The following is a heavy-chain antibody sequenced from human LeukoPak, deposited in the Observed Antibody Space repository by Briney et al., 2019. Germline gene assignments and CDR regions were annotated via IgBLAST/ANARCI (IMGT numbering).Heavy chain of an antibody. CDR3: ARDFYCSSTSCYAFDI. CDR1: GGSISSYY. Sequence: PSETLSLTCTVSGGSISSYYWSWIRQPPGKGLEWIGRIYTSGSTNYNPSLKSRVTMSVDTSKNQFSLKLSSVTAADTAVYYCARDFYCSSTSCYAFDIWGQGTMVTVSS. D-gene: IGHD2-2*01. V-gene: IGHV4-4*07. J-gene: IGHJ3*02. CDR2: IYTSGST.